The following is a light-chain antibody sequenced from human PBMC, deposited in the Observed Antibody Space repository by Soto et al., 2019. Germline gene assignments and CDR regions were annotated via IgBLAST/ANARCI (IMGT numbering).Light chain of an antibody. V-gene: IGLV2-14*01. J-gene: IGLJ1*01. CDR2: EVS. Sequence: QSALTQPASVSGSPGQSITISCTGTSSDVGGYNYVSWYQQHPGKDPKLMIYEVSNRPSGVSNRLSGSKSGNTASLTISRLQAEDEADYYCSSYTSSSTYVFGTGTKLTVL. CDR3: SSYTSSSTYV. CDR1: SSDVGGYNY.